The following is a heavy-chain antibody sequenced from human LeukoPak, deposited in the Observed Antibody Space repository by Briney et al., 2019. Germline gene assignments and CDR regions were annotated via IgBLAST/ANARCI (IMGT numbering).Heavy chain of an antibody. Sequence: RSGGSLRLSCVASGITFSSHAMTWVRQGPGKGLDWVSGISASGGTTYYAESVKGRFTISRDNSKNTLYLQMNSLRAEDTAVYYCVKLGGLIVTLPWAMGVWGQGTTVTVSS. CDR1: GITFSSHA. V-gene: IGHV3-23*01. D-gene: IGHD3-10*01. CDR3: VKLGGLIVTLPWAMGV. J-gene: IGHJ6*02. CDR2: ISASGGTT.